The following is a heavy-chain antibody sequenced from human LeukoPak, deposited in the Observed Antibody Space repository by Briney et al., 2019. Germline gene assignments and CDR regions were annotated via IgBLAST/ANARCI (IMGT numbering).Heavy chain of an antibody. CDR3: ARVYYYDNSGYPDALDI. D-gene: IGHD3-22*01. CDR2: IYYNGIT. J-gene: IGHJ3*02. V-gene: IGHV4-59*01. CDR1: GGSISPYY. Sequence: SETLSLTCTVSGGSISPYYWSWIRQPPGKGLEWIGYIYYNGITSYKPSLKGRVTISVDTSKKQFALKLSSVTDADTAVYYCARVYYYDNSGYPDALDIWGQGTMVTVSS.